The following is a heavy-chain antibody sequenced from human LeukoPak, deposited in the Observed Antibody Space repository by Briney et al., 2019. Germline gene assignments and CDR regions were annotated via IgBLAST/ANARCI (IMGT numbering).Heavy chain of an antibody. CDR3: ASYYYGSGSYYTIDY. V-gene: IGHV4-59*01. D-gene: IGHD3-10*01. Sequence: SETLSLTCTVSGGSISSYYWSWIRQPPGKGLEWIGYIFHSGITNNNPSLKSRVTISVDRSKNQLSLRLSSVTAADTAVYYCASYYYGSGSYYTIDYWGQGTLVTVSS. CDR1: GGSISSYY. CDR2: IFHSGIT. J-gene: IGHJ4*02.